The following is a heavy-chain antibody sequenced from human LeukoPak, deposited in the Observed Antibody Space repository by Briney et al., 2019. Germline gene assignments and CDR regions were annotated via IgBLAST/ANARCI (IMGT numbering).Heavy chain of an antibody. D-gene: IGHD3-3*01. CDR3: ARGKDDFWSGFYYGMDV. V-gene: IGHV1-69*13. CDR2: IIPIFGTA. J-gene: IGHJ6*02. CDR1: GGTFSSYA. Sequence: GASVKVSCKASGGTFSSYAISWVRQAPGQGLEWMGGIIPIFGTANYAQKFQGRVTITADESTSTAYMERSSLSSEDTAVYYCARGKDDFWSGFYYGMDVWGQGTTVTVSS.